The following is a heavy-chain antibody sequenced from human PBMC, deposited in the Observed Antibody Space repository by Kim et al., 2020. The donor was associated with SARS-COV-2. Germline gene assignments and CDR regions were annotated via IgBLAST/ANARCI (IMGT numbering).Heavy chain of an antibody. D-gene: IGHD6-13*01. V-gene: IGHV3-33*01. J-gene: IGHJ5*02. Sequence: GGSLRLSCAASGFTFSSYGMHWVRQAPGKGLEWVAGIWYDGSNKYYADSVKGRFTISRDNSKNTLYLQMNSLRAEDTAVYYCARSAHPLGIAAAGARCWFDPWGQGTLVTVSS. CDR1: GFTFSSYG. CDR3: ARSAHPLGIAAAGARCWFDP. CDR2: IWYDGSNK.